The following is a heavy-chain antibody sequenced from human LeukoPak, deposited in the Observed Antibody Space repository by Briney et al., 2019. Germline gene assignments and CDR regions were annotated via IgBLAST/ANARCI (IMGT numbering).Heavy chain of an antibody. D-gene: IGHD6-19*01. CDR1: GFTFSSYA. J-gene: IGHJ4*02. V-gene: IGHV3-23*01. CDR2: ISGSGGST. Sequence: PGGSLRLSCAASGFTFSSYAMSWVRQAPGKGLEWVSAISGSGGSTYYAGSVKGRFTISRDNSKNTLYLQMNSLRAEDTAVYYCAKDLEVAVAGTFDYWGQGTLVTVSS. CDR3: AKDLEVAVAGTFDY.